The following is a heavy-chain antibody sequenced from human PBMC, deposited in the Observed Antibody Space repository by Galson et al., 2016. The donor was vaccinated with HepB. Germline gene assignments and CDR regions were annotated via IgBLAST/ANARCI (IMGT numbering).Heavy chain of an antibody. CDR1: GGSISSYY. CDR2: IYYSGST. J-gene: IGHJ2*01. Sequence: LSLTCTVSGGSISSYYWSWIRQPPGKGLEWIGFIYYSGSTNYNPSLKSRVTISVDTSKNQFSLKLSSVTAADAAVYYCARVPPDTASGFFDLWGRGTLVTVSS. V-gene: IGHV4-59*01. D-gene: IGHD5-18*01. CDR3: ARVPPDTASGFFDL.